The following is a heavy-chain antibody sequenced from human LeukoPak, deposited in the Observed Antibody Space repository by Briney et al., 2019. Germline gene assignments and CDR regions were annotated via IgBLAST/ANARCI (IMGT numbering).Heavy chain of an antibody. J-gene: IGHJ4*02. CDR2: IYYSGST. CDR1: GGSISSSSYY. Sequence: SETLSLTCTVSGGSISSSSYYWGWIRQPPGKGLEWIGSIYYSGSTYYNPSLKSRVTISVDTSKDQFSLKLSSVTAADTAVYYCARGGKLGYYFDYWGQGTLVTVSS. V-gene: IGHV4-39*01. CDR3: ARGGKLGYYFDY. D-gene: IGHD3-3*02.